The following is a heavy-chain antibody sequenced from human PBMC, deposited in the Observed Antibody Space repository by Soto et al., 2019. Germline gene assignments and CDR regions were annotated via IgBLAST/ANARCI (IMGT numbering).Heavy chain of an antibody. J-gene: IGHJ3*01. CDR2: INYSGGT. CDR1: GGSLRGYY. D-gene: IGHD3-3*01. V-gene: IGHV4-34*01. Sequence: SETLSLTCGVYGGSLRGYYWSWIRQPPGKGLEWIGQINYSGGTDYSASLKSRVTMSVDTSKNQFSLSLRLMTAADTAMYFCARRPDGLEIWGLGTMVTVSS. CDR3: ARRPDGLEI.